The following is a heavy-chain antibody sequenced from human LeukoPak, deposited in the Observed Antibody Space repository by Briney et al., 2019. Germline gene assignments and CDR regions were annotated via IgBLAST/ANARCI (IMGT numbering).Heavy chain of an antibody. V-gene: IGHV3-48*02. J-gene: IGHJ4*02. CDR3: ARASFQRWLQLGGD. D-gene: IGHD5-24*01. CDR2: ISSSSSTI. CDR1: GFTFDDYG. Sequence: GGSLRLSCAASGFTFDDYGMSWVRQAPGKGLEWVSYISSSSSTIYYADSVKGRFTISRDNAKNSLYLQMNSLRDEDTAVYYCARASFQRWLQLGGDWGQGALVTVSS.